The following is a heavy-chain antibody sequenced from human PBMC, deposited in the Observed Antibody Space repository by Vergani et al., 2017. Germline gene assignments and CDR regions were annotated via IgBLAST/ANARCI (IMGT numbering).Heavy chain of an antibody. J-gene: IGHJ6*02. Sequence: QVQILQSGGGVVQPGGSLRLSCTLSGFTLNTYGIHWVRQAPGKGLEWLSFIRYDGSSEYYGDFVKGRFTISRHKSQNTVNLQMNSLRTEDTAVYFCANSVIAGNVGVAYFGMDVWGRGTTVTVSS. CDR3: ANSVIAGNVGVAYFGMDV. CDR1: GFTLNTYG. CDR2: IRYDGSSE. V-gene: IGHV3-30*02. D-gene: IGHD2/OR15-2a*01.